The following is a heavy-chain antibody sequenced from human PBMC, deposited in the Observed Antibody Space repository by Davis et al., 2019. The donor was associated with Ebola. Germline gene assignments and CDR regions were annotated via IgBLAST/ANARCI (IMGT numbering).Heavy chain of an antibody. CDR2: INWNGGST. D-gene: IGHD2-2*01. CDR3: AKAQLLSPFDY. Sequence: GESLKISCAASGFTFEDFGMNWVRQAPGKGLEWVSGINWNGGSTGYVDSVKGRFNISRDNSKKTLFLQMSSLRAEDTAVYYCAKAQLLSPFDYWGQGTLVTVSS. CDR1: GFTFEDFG. J-gene: IGHJ4*02. V-gene: IGHV3-20*04.